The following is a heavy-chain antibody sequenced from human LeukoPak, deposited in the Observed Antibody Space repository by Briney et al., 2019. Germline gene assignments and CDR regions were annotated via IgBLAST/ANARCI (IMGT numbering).Heavy chain of an antibody. CDR3: ARLNSGTYLDY. J-gene: IGHJ4*02. V-gene: IGHV2-70*04. CDR1: GFSLSTSGMR. CDR2: FDWDDDK. Sequence: SGPALAKPTQTLTLTCTSSGFSLSTSGMRVSWIRQPPGQALEWLARFDWDDDKFYRTSLKTRLTISKDTSKNQVVLTMTNMDPVDTATYYCARLNSGTYLDYWGQGTLVTVSS. D-gene: IGHD1-26*01.